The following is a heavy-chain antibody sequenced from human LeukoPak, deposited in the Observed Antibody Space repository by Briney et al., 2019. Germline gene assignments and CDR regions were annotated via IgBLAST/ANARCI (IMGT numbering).Heavy chain of an antibody. CDR3: AKLRLLWFGELLSTGAFDI. D-gene: IGHD3-10*01. V-gene: IGHV3-23*01. Sequence: GGSLRLSCAASGFTFSSYSMNWVRQAPGKGLEWVSGISGSGGSTYYADSVKGRFTISRDNSRNTLYLQMNSLRAEDTAVYYCAKLRLLWFGELLSTGAFDIWGQGTMVTVSS. CDR2: ISGSGGST. CDR1: GFTFSSYS. J-gene: IGHJ3*02.